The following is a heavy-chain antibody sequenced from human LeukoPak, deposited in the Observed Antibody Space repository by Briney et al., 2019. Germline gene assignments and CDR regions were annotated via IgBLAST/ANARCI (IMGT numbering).Heavy chain of an antibody. Sequence: SETLSLTCTVSGASITNSYWNWVRQPTGKGLEWIGYIYSSGNTNYNPSLKSRVTISLDVSKNQFSLKLTSVTAADTAVYYCANSYDGKIVPFDNWGQGALVAVSS. D-gene: IGHD4-23*01. J-gene: IGHJ4*02. CDR3: ANSYDGKIVPFDN. V-gene: IGHV4-4*09. CDR1: GASITNSY. CDR2: IYSSGNT.